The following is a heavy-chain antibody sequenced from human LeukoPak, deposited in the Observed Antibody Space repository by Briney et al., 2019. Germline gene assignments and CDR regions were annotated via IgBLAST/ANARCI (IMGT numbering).Heavy chain of an antibody. CDR1: GFTFSIYW. Sequence: GGSLTLSCAASGFTFSIYWMHWVRHAPGKALVGVSRITSDSYSISYADSVKGRFTISRDNAKNPLYLQMNSVRAEDTAVYYCARGGAVAGTDYWGQGTQVTVSS. J-gene: IGHJ4*02. CDR3: ARGGAVAGTDY. V-gene: IGHV3-74*01. D-gene: IGHD6-19*01. CDR2: ITSDSYSI.